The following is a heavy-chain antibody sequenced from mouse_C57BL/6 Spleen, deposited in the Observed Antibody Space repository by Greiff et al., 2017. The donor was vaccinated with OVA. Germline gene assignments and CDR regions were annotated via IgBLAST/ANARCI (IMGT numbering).Heavy chain of an antibody. J-gene: IGHJ3*01. V-gene: IGHV6-6*01. CDR1: GFTFSDAW. CDR2: IRNKANNHAT. CDR3: TRREYDGYYEFAY. D-gene: IGHD2-3*01. Sequence: EVKVEESGGGLVQPGGSMKLSCAASGFTFSDAWMDWVRQSPEKGLEWVAEIRNKANNHATYYAESVKGRFTISRDDSKSSVYLQMNSLRAEDTGIYYCTRREYDGYYEFAYWGQGTLVTVSA.